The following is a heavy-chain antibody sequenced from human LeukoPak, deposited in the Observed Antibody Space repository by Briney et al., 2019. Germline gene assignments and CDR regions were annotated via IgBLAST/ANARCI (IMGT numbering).Heavy chain of an antibody. V-gene: IGHV3-30*18. J-gene: IGHJ4*02. D-gene: IGHD3-10*01. Sequence: GGSLRLSCAASGFTFSSYGMHWVRQAPGKGLEWVAVISYDGSNKYYADSVKGRFTISRENSKNTLYLQMNSLRAEDTAVYYCAKVVGSGSYYNGGFDYWGQGTLVTVSS. CDR1: GFTFSSYG. CDR2: ISYDGSNK. CDR3: AKVVGSGSYYNGGFDY.